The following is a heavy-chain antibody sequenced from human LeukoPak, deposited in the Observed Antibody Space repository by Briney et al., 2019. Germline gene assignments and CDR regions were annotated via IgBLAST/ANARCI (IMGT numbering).Heavy chain of an antibody. CDR2: ITSAGTI. Sequence: GGSLRLSCAASGFTISDYYMTWIRQAPGKGLEWVSYITSAGTIYNADSVKGRFTISRDNAKNSLYLQMNSLRAEDTAVYYCAELGITMIGGVWGKGTTVTISS. D-gene: IGHD3-10*02. CDR3: AELGITMIGGV. CDR1: GFTISDYY. V-gene: IGHV3-69-1*02. J-gene: IGHJ6*04.